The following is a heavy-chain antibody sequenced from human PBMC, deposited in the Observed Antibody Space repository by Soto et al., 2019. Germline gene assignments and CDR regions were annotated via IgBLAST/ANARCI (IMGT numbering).Heavy chain of an antibody. CDR1: GYTFTSYG. D-gene: IGHD3-22*01. Sequence: QVQLVQSGAEVKKPGASVKVSCKASGYTFTSYGISWVRQAPGQGLEWMGWISAYNGNTNYAQKLQGRVTMTTDTSTSTAYMELRSLRSDDTAVYCCARAYYYDSSGYFPPYDAFDIWGQGTMVTVSS. CDR2: ISAYNGNT. J-gene: IGHJ3*02. V-gene: IGHV1-18*04. CDR3: ARAYYYDSSGYFPPYDAFDI.